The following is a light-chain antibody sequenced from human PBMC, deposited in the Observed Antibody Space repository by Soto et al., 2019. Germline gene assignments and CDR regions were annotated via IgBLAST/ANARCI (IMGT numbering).Light chain of an antibody. Sequence: QPVLTQPPSVSGAPGQRVTISCTESSSNIGAGYDVHWYQQLPGTAPNLLIYGDSNRPSGVPDRFSGSKSGTSASLAITGLQAEDEADYYCQSYDSSLSGCVFGGGTKGTVL. CDR3: QSYDSSLSGCV. J-gene: IGLJ3*02. CDR1: SSNIGAGYD. CDR2: GDS. V-gene: IGLV1-40*01.